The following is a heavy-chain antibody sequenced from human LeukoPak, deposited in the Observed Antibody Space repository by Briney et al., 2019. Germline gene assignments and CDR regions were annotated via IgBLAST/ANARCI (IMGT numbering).Heavy chain of an antibody. J-gene: IGHJ4*02. Sequence: SETLSLTCTVSGGSIRSSSYYWGWIRQPPGKGLEWIGSIYYSGSTYYNPSLKSRVTISVDTSKNQFSLKLSSVTAADTAVYYCARRSDSSDTYFDYWGQGTLVTVSS. CDR1: GGSIRSSSYY. D-gene: IGHD3-22*01. CDR3: ARRSDSSDTYFDY. CDR2: IYYSGST. V-gene: IGHV4-39*01.